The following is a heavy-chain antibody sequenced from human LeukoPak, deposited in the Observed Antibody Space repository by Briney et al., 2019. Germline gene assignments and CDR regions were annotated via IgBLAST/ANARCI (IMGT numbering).Heavy chain of an antibody. CDR1: GGSINSGGHY. CDR2: IYYSRNT. D-gene: IGHD5-12*01. CDR3: ARDVSGYGHFDY. J-gene: IGHJ4*02. V-gene: IGHV4-31*03. Sequence: PSETLSLTCTVSGGSINSGGHYWSWIRQYPGKGLEWIGYIYYSRNTYYNPSLRSRIIMSVDTSRNQFSLRVNSVTAADTAMYYCARDVSGYGHFDYWGQGTLVTASS.